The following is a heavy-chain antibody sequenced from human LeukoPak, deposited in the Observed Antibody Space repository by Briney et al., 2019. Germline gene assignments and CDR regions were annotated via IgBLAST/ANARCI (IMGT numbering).Heavy chain of an antibody. CDR2: IYHTGST. CDR3: ARDIGRTTDY. Sequence: SETLSLTCTVSGYSISSGYYWGWTWQPPGKGLEWIGSIYHTGSTYYNPSLKSRVTISVDTSKNHFSLKLSSVTAADTAVYYCARDIGRTTDYWGQGTLVTVSS. V-gene: IGHV4-38-2*02. D-gene: IGHD1-14*01. CDR1: GYSISSGYY. J-gene: IGHJ4*02.